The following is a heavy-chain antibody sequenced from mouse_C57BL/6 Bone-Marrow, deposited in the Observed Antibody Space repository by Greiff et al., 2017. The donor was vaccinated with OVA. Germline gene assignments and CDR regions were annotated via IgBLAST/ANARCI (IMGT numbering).Heavy chain of an antibody. CDR1: GYTFTSYW. CDR3: ARPLYYYGSSLAWFAD. V-gene: IGHV1-53*01. J-gene: IGHJ3*01. D-gene: IGHD1-1*01. Sequence: QVQLQQPGTELVKPGASVKLSCKASGYTFTSYWMHWVKQRPGQGLEWIGNINPSNGGTNYNEKFKSKATLTVDKSSSTAYMQLSSLTSEDSAVYYCARPLYYYGSSLAWFADWGQGTLVTVSA. CDR2: INPSNGGT.